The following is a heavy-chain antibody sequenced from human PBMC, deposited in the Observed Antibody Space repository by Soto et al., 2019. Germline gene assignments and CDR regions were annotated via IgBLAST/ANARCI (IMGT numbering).Heavy chain of an antibody. J-gene: IGHJ4*02. CDR3: SKERLLLWFGGPFDY. V-gene: IGHV3-15*07. Sequence: PGGSLRLSCAASGFTFSNAWMNWVRQAPGKGLEWVGRIKSKTDGGTTDYAAPVKGRFTISRDDSKNTLYLQMNSLKTEDTAVYYCSKERLLLWFGGPFDYWGQGTLVTVSS. CDR2: IKSKTDGGTT. CDR1: GFTFSNAW. D-gene: IGHD3-10*01.